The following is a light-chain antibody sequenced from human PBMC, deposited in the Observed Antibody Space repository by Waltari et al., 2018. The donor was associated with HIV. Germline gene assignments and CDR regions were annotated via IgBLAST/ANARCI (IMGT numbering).Light chain of an antibody. CDR3: QQLDSYPRT. CDR2: SAS. Sequence: DIQLTQSPSFLSASVGDRVTITCRANQNIRAYLAWYQQKPGKAPTRLIYSASTVQRGVPSRFSGSGSGAEFTLTISSLQPEDFATYYCQQLDSYPRTFGHGTKVEI. CDR1: QNIRAY. J-gene: IGKJ1*01. V-gene: IGKV1-9*01.